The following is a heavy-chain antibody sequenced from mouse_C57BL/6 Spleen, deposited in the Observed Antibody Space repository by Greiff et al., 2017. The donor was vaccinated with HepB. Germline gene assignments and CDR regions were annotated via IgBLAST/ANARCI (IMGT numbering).Heavy chain of an antibody. J-gene: IGHJ2*01. CDR3: AELGRDC. CDR2: IDPENGDT. V-gene: IGHV14-4*01. D-gene: IGHD4-1*01. Sequence: VQLKESGAELVRPGASVKLSCTASGFNIKDDYMHWVKQRPEQGLEWIGWIDPENGDTEYASKFQGKATITADTSSNTAYLQLSSLTSEDTAVYYYAELGRDCWGHGATLTVSS. CDR1: GFNIKDDY.